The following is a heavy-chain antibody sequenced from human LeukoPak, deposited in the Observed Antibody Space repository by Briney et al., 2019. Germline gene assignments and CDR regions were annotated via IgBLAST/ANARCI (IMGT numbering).Heavy chain of an antibody. V-gene: IGHV4-34*01. CDR1: GGSFSGYY. CDR3: AREDVSTPAAFDI. Sequence: SETLSLTCAVYGGSFSGYYWSWIRQPPGKGLGWIGEINHSGSTNYNPSLKSRVTISVDTSKNQFSLKLSSVTAADTAVYCCAREDVSTPAAFDIWGQGTMVTVSS. J-gene: IGHJ3*02. CDR2: INHSGST.